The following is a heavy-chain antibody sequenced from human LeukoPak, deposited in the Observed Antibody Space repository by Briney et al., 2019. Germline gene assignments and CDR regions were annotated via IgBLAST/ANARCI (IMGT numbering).Heavy chain of an antibody. CDR1: GYTFTSLD. J-gene: IGHJ4*02. CDR2: MNPNSGNT. D-gene: IGHD4-17*01. V-gene: IGHV1-8*01. CDR3: ARVYGDPDY. Sequence: ASVKVSCKASGYTFTSLDINWVRQATGQGLEWVGWMNPNSGNTGCAQEFQGRVTMTRDTSTRTAYMELSSLRSEDTAVYYCARVYGDPDYWGQGTLVTVSS.